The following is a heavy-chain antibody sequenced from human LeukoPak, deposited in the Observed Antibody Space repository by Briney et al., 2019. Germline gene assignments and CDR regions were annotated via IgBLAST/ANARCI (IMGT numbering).Heavy chain of an antibody. V-gene: IGHV4-39*07. CDR1: GGSISSSSYY. CDR2: INHSGST. CDR3: ARGSKSGYYSSRLYYFYYMDV. Sequence: KPSETLSLTCTVSGGSISSSSYYWGWIRQPPGKGLEWIGEINHSGSTKYNPSLKSRVTISVDTSTNQFSLKLSSVTAADTAVYYCARGSKSGYYSSRLYYFYYMDVWGKGTTVTVSS. D-gene: IGHD3-22*01. J-gene: IGHJ6*03.